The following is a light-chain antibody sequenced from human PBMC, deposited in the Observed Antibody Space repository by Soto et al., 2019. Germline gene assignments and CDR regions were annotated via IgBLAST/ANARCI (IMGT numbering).Light chain of an antibody. CDR2: GNS. CDR3: LSYDTSLSGSV. CDR1: SSNIGAGYD. Sequence: QSALTQPPSVSGAPGQRVTISCTVTSSNIGAGYDVHWYQHLPGTAPKLLIYGNSDRPSGVPDRFSGSKSGTSASLAITGLQAEDEADYYCLSYDTSLSGSVFGRGTKVTVL. V-gene: IGLV1-40*01. J-gene: IGLJ2*01.